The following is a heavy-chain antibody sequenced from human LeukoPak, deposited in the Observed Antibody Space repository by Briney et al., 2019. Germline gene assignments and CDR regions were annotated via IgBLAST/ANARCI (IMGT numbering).Heavy chain of an antibody. V-gene: IGHV4-59*01. D-gene: IGHD6-19*01. CDR3: ARAEVVAGFDY. CDR2: VYYSGTT. Sequence: SETLSLTCTVSGGSISSFYWSWIRQPPGKGLEWIGCVYYSGTTNYNPSLKSRVTISVDTSKNQFSLKVNTVTAADTAVYYCARAEVVAGFDYWGQGTLVTVSS. CDR1: GGSISSFY. J-gene: IGHJ4*02.